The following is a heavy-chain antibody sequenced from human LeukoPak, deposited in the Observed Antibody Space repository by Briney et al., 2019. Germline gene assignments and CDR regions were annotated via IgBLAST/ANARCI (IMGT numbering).Heavy chain of an antibody. CDR3: AKADSSGYPNTNFDY. D-gene: IGHD3-22*01. Sequence: GGSLRLSCAASGFTFSSYSMNWVRQAPGKGLEWVSSISSSSSYIYYADSVKGRFTISRDNAKNSLYLQMNSLRAEDTAVYYCAKADSSGYPNTNFDYWGQGTLVTVSS. CDR2: ISSSSSYI. V-gene: IGHV3-21*04. J-gene: IGHJ4*02. CDR1: GFTFSSYS.